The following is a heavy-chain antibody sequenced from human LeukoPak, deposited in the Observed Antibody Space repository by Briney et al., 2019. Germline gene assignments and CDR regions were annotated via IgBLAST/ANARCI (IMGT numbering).Heavy chain of an antibody. CDR1: GGTFSSYA. CDR2: IIPIFGTA. CDR3: AREHYDSSGYYYDY. V-gene: IGHV1-69*05. D-gene: IGHD3-22*01. Sequence: GASVKVSCKASGGTFSSYAISWVRQAPGQGLEWMGRIIPIFGTANYAQKIQGRVTITTDESTSTAYMELSSLRSEDTAVYYCAREHYDSSGYYYDYWGQGTLVTVSS. J-gene: IGHJ4*02.